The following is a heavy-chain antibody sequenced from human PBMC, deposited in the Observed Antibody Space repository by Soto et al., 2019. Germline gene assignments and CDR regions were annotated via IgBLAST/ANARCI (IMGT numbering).Heavy chain of an antibody. CDR2: ISGSGGST. V-gene: IGHV3-23*01. J-gene: IGHJ4*02. CDR3: APPIPMTTVTWHFDY. CDR1: GFTFSSYA. D-gene: IGHD4-17*01. Sequence: PGGSLRLSCAASGFTFSSYAMSWVRQAPGKGLEWVSAISGSGGSTYYADSVKGRFTISRDNSKNTLYLQMNSLRAEDTAVYYCAPPIPMTTVTWHFDYWGQGTLVTVSS.